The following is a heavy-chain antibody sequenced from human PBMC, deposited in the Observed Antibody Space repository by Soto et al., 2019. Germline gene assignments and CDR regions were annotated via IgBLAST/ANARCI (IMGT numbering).Heavy chain of an antibody. CDR3: SEGVGVAF. CDR2: INQDGSEK. V-gene: IGHV3-7*01. Sequence: EVHLVESGGGLVQTGGSLRLSCTIYESTVRRDWMNWVRQAPGKGLEWVAHINQDGSEKYYADSVKGRFTISRDNANNLLSLQMNSLGAGDSTMYYCSEGVGVAFWGQGTLVTVSS. J-gene: IGHJ4*02. D-gene: IGHD1-26*01. CDR1: ESTVRRDW.